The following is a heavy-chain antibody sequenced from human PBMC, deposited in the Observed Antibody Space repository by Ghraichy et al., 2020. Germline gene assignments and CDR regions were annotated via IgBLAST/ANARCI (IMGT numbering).Heavy chain of an antibody. D-gene: IGHD3-22*01. CDR2: IGHDEYSL. V-gene: IGHV3-30-3*01. Sequence: GGSLRLSCVGSGFTFSDYVIHWVRQTPGKGLEWVAVIGHDEYSLKYADSVKGRFTISRDDSKNTVFLQMNSLTTDDTAVYYCAREAARPRSGIIEPPPIWCYLDYWGQGTLGTVSS. J-gene: IGHJ4*02. CDR3: AREAARPRSGIIEPPPIWCYLDY. CDR1: GFTFSDYV.